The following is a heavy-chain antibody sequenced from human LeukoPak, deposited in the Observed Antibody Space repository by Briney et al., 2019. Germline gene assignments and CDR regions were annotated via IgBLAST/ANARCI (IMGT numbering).Heavy chain of an antibody. D-gene: IGHD7-27*01. CDR3: ARDHRLWGLYYYYYYMDV. CDR2: IYYSGST. J-gene: IGHJ6*03. V-gene: IGHV4-39*07. Sequence: SETLSLTCTVSGGYIDSITTRSFYWGWVRRAPGEGLEWIGSIYYSGSTYYNPSLKSRVTISVDTSKNQFSLKLSSVTAADTAVYYCARDHRLWGLYYYYYYMDVWGKGTTVTVSS. CDR1: GGYIDSITTRSFY.